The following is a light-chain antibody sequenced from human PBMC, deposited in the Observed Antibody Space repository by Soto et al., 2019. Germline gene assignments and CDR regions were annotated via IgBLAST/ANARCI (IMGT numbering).Light chain of an antibody. Sequence: DIQITQSPSTLSASVGDRVTITCRASQSISSWLAWYRQTPGKAPKLLIYDASSLASGVRSRFSGSGAGTEFTLTISSLQPDDFATYYCQQYNSYSGTFGQGTKVDIK. CDR1: QSISSW. CDR2: DAS. CDR3: QQYNSYSGT. J-gene: IGKJ1*01. V-gene: IGKV1-5*01.